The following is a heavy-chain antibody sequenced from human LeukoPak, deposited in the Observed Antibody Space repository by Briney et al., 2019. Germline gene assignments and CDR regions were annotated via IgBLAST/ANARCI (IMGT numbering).Heavy chain of an antibody. CDR1: GYTFTSYG. D-gene: IGHD3-3*01. CDR3: ARDLTIFGSRAPKNWFDP. J-gene: IGHJ5*02. Sequence: ASVKVSCKASGYTFTSYGISWVRQAPGQGLEWMGWISAYNGNTNYAQKLQGRVTMTTDTSTSTAYMELRSLRSDDTAVYYCARDLTIFGSRAPKNWFDPWGQGTLVTVSS. V-gene: IGHV1-18*01. CDR2: ISAYNGNT.